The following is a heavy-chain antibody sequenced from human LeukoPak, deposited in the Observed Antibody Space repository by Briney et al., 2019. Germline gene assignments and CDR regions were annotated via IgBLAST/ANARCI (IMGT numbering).Heavy chain of an antibody. CDR3: ARGGYGYYDSSGYYAPIDY. Sequence: SETLSLTCTVSGGSISSSSYYWGWIRQPPGKGLEWIGSIYYSGSTYYNPSLKSRVTISVDTSKNQFSLKLSSVTAADTAVYYCARGGYGYYDSSGYYAPIDYWGQGTLVTVSS. CDR2: IYYSGST. J-gene: IGHJ4*02. CDR1: GGSISSSSYY. D-gene: IGHD3-22*01. V-gene: IGHV4-39*07.